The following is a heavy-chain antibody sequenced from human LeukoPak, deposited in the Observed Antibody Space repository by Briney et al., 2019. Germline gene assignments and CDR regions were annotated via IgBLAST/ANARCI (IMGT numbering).Heavy chain of an antibody. CDR1: GFTFSSYS. V-gene: IGHV3-48*01. Sequence: PGGSLRLSCAASGFTFSSYSMNWVRQAPGKGLEWVSYISSSSSTIYYADSVKGRFTISRDNAKNSLYLQMNSLRAEDTAVYYCARGDILTGYFSAGNWFDPWGQGTLVTVSS. D-gene: IGHD3-9*01. CDR3: ARGDILTGYFSAGNWFDP. CDR2: ISSSSSTI. J-gene: IGHJ5*02.